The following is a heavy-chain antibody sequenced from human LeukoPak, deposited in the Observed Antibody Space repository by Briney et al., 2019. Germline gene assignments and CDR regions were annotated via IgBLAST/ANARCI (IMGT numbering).Heavy chain of an antibody. J-gene: IGHJ5*02. Sequence: GGSLRLSCAASGFTFRNYWMSWVRQAPGKGLEWVANIKTDGSQKYYVDSVGGRFAISRDNAKSSLYLQMNSLRVEDTAVYHCARDWDGSGTVFDLWGQGTLVAVSS. CDR1: GFTFRNYW. V-gene: IGHV3-7*01. CDR2: IKTDGSQK. D-gene: IGHD3-10*01. CDR3: ARDWDGSGTVFDL.